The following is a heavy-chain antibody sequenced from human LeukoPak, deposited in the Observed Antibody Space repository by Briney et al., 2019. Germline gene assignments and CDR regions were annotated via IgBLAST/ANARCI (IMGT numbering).Heavy chain of an antibody. CDR1: GGSFSGYH. CDR3: ARPMGGY. V-gene: IGHV4-34*01. Sequence: SETLSLTCAVYGGSFSGYHWSWIRQPPGKGLEWIGEINHSGSTNYNPSLKSRVTISVDTSKNQFSLKLSSVTAADTAVYYCARPMGGYWGQGTLVTVSS. J-gene: IGHJ4*02. D-gene: IGHD3-16*01. CDR2: INHSGST.